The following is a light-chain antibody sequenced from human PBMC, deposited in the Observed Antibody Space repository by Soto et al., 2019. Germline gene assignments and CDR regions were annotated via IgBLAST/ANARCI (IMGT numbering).Light chain of an antibody. Sequence: DIQMTQSPSSLSASVGDRVTITCRASQGVGSSLVWYQQKPEKVPKSLIYDATTLQSGVPSRFSGSGSGTDFTLTINSLQPEDVATYYCQHYTTYPITFGGGTKVEI. CDR1: QGVGSS. CDR3: QHYTTYPIT. CDR2: DAT. V-gene: IGKV1D-16*01. J-gene: IGKJ4*01.